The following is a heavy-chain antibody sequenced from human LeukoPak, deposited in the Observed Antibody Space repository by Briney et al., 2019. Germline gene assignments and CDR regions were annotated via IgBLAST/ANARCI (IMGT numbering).Heavy chain of an antibody. V-gene: IGHV1-8*03. CDR2: VNPNAGNT. CDR1: GYTFTSYD. Sequence: ASVKVSCKASGYTFTSYDINWVRQAPGQGLEWMGWVNPNAGNTGYVQKFQGRVTFTRNTSISTAYMELSSLRSEDTAVYYCARGKYCSDATCYSLGYYYYMDVWGKGTTVTVPS. J-gene: IGHJ6*03. CDR3: ARGKYCSDATCYSLGYYYYMDV. D-gene: IGHD2-15*01.